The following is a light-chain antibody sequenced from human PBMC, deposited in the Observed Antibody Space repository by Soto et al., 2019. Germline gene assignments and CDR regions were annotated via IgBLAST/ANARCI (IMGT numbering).Light chain of an antibody. Sequence: QSVLTQPASVSGSPGQSITISCTGTSSDIGADDFVSWYQHHPDKTPKLIIFEVTYRPTGISHRFSASKSGNTASLTISGLEAEDEAFYYCSSYTGGTTWAFGGGTKVTVL. J-gene: IGLJ3*02. CDR2: EVT. V-gene: IGLV2-14*01. CDR3: SSYTGGTTWA. CDR1: SSDIGADDF.